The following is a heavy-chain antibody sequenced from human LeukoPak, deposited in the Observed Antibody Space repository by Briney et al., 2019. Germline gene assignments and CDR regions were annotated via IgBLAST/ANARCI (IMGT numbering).Heavy chain of an antibody. Sequence: GGSLRLSCAASGFTFSRYAMYWVRQAPGKGLEWVAVISYDGSNKYYADSVKGRFTISRDNSKNTLYLQMNSLRAEDTAVYYCARDRRYEAPAATFDYWGQGTLVTVSS. V-gene: IGHV3-30*04. D-gene: IGHD2-2*01. CDR1: GFTFSRYA. CDR3: ARDRRYEAPAATFDY. CDR2: ISYDGSNK. J-gene: IGHJ4*02.